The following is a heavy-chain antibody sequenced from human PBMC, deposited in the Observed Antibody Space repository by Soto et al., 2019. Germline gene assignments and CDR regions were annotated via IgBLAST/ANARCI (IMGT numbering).Heavy chain of an antibody. CDR1: GFTFSIYA. J-gene: IGHJ4*02. Sequence: GGSLRLSCSASGFTFSIYAMHWVRQAPGKGLEYVSSISTNGGSTDYADSVKGRFTISRDNSKNTVYLQMSSLRVEDTAVYYCVKGAYYYDSSGYYPFDYWGQGTLVTVSS. CDR3: VKGAYYYDSSGYYPFDY. CDR2: ISTNGGST. D-gene: IGHD3-22*01. V-gene: IGHV3-64D*06.